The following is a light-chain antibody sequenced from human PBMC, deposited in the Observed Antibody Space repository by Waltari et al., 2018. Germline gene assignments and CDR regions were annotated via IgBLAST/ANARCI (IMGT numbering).Light chain of an antibody. Sequence: DIQMTQSPSSLSASVGDRVTITCLASHSITTYLNWYQQKPGKAPNLLIYAASSLQSGVPSRFSGSGSGTEFTLTISSLRPEDFATYYCQQTNTVPLTFGGGTKVEIK. J-gene: IGKJ4*01. V-gene: IGKV1-39*01. CDR2: AAS. CDR1: HSITTY. CDR3: QQTNTVPLT.